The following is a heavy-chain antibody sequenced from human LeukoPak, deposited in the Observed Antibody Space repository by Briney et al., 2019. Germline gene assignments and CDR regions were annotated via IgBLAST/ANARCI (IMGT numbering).Heavy chain of an antibody. J-gene: IGHJ6*02. CDR2: ISSSSSYI. CDR1: GFTFSSYS. D-gene: IGHD3-9*01. Sequence: GGSLRLSCAASGFTFSSYSMNLVRQAPGKGLEWVSSISSSSSYIYYADSVKGRFTISRDNAKNSLYLQMNSLRAEDTAVYYCARDLTVDFDWLSGFYYYYGMDVWGQGTTVTVSS. V-gene: IGHV3-21*01. CDR3: ARDLTVDFDWLSGFYYYYGMDV.